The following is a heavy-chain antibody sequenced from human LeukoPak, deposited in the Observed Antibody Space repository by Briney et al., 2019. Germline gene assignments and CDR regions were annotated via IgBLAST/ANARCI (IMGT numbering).Heavy chain of an antibody. V-gene: IGHV3-21*01. Sequence: GGSLRLSCAASGLTFSGYSMNWVRQAPGKGLEWVSSISSSNYIYYADSVKGRFTISRDNAKNSLYVQMNSLRAEDTAVYYCARDGYSSSSFDYWGQGTLVTVSS. J-gene: IGHJ4*02. CDR2: ISSSNYI. CDR3: ARDGYSSSSFDY. D-gene: IGHD6-6*01. CDR1: GLTFSGYS.